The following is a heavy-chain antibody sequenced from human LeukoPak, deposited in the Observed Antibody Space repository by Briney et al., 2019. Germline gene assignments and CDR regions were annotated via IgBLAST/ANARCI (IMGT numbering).Heavy chain of an antibody. Sequence: APVKVSCKASGFTFSGYYMHWVRQAPGQGFEWMGWINPKSGGTNFAQKFQGRVTMTRYTSINTVYMELSSLTSDDSAVYYCARESSDTAWSLDLWGQGTVVTVSS. D-gene: IGHD1-1*01. CDR2: INPKSGGT. CDR3: ARESSDTAWSLDL. V-gene: IGHV1-2*02. CDR1: GFTFSGYY. J-gene: IGHJ4*02.